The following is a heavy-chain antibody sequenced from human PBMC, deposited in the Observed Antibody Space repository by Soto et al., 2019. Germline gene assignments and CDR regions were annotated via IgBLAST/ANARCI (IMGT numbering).Heavy chain of an antibody. V-gene: IGHV3-48*04. CDR3: ARDRGTAMVPFFDY. CDR1: GFTFSTYT. CDR2: ISSSGSTI. D-gene: IGHD5-18*01. Sequence: PGGSLRLSCAASGFTFSTYTMNWVRQSPGKGLEWVSYISSSGSTIYYADSVKGRFTISRDNAKNSLYLQMNSLRAEDTAVYYCARDRGTAMVPFFDYWGQGTLVTVSS. J-gene: IGHJ4*02.